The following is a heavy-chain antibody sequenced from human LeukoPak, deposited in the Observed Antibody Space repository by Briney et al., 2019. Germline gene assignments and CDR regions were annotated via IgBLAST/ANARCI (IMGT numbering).Heavy chain of an antibody. D-gene: IGHD3-3*01. Sequence: QPGGSLRLSCAASGFTFSSYWMYWVRQAPGKGLVWVSRINSDGSSTSYADSVKGRFTISRDNAKNTLYLQMNSLRAEDTAVYYCAREEASDWYFDLWGRGTLVTVSS. CDR1: GFTFSSYW. J-gene: IGHJ2*01. CDR3: AREEASDWYFDL. V-gene: IGHV3-74*01. CDR2: INSDGSST.